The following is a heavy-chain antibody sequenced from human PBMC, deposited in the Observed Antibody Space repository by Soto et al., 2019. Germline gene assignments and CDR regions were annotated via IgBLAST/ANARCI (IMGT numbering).Heavy chain of an antibody. D-gene: IGHD2-15*01. CDR3: ARHVPYCSGGSCYSYVGYYYYYMDV. V-gene: IGHV4-59*08. CDR1: GGSIGSYY. Sequence: SETLSLTCTVSGGSIGSYYWSWIRQPPGKGLEWIGYIYYSGSTNYNPSLKSRDTISVDTSKNQFSLKLSSVTAADTAVYYCARHVPYCSGGSCYSYVGYYYYYMDVWGKGTTVTVSS. J-gene: IGHJ6*03. CDR2: IYYSGST.